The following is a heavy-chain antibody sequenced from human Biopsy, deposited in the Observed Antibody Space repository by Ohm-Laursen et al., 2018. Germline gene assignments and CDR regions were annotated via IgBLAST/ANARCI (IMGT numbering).Heavy chain of an antibody. CDR3: VKDIRRYFYGMDV. Sequence: SLSLSCSASGFIFDDYDMHWVRQAPGKGLEWVSRFNSDGTDTTYADSVKGRFTISRDNAKNVLWLQMNSLRVDDTAMYYCVKDIRRYFYGMDVWGQGTTVTVS. V-gene: IGHV3-74*01. CDR2: FNSDGTDT. D-gene: IGHD3-10*01. J-gene: IGHJ6*02. CDR1: GFIFDDYD.